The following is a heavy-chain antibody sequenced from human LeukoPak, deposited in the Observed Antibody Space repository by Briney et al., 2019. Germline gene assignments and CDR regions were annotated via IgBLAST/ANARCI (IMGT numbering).Heavy chain of an antibody. V-gene: IGHV1-2*02. CDR3: ARVRFLEWPDRGDAFDI. CDR2: INPNSGGT. D-gene: IGHD3-3*01. CDR1: GYTFTCYY. J-gene: IGHJ3*02. Sequence: GASVKVSCKASGYTFTCYYMHWVRRAPGQGLEWMGWINPNSGGTDYAQKFQGRVTMTRDTSISTAYMELSRLRSDDTAVYYCARVRFLEWPDRGDAFDIWGQGTMVTVSS.